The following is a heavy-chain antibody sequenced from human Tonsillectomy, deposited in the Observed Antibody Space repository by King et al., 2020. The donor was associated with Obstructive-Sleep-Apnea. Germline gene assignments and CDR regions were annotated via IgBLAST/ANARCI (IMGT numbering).Heavy chain of an antibody. CDR1: GFTFSTYG. V-gene: IGHV3-30*18. CDR2: ISYHGSNK. CDR3: AKDQSEVVHPRAMDY. J-gene: IGHJ4*02. Sequence: VQLVESGGGVVQPGRSPRLSCAASGFTFSTYGMHWVRQAPGKGLEWVAVISYHGSNKYYADPVKGRFTISRDNSKNTLYLQMNSLRADDTAVYYCAKDQSEVVHPRAMDYWGQGTLVTVSS. D-gene: IGHD2-2*01.